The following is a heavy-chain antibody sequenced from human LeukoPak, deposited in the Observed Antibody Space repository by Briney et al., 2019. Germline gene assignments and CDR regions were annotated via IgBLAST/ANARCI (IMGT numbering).Heavy chain of an antibody. V-gene: IGHV4-30-4*01. Sequence: SQTLSLTCTVSGGSISSGDYYWSWIRQPPGKGLEWIGYIYYSGSTYYNPSLKSRVTISVDTSKNQFSLKLSSVTAADTAVYYCAREVTMVRGATFYYYYYGMDVWGQGTTVTVSS. CDR3: AREVTMVRGATFYYYYYGMDV. CDR1: GGSISSGDYY. CDR2: IYYSGST. D-gene: IGHD3-10*01. J-gene: IGHJ6*02.